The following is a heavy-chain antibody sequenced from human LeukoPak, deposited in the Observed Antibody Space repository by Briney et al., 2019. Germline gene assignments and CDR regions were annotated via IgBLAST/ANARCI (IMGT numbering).Heavy chain of an antibody. CDR3: AGGGPEYYYYMDV. CDR1: GDSISSNNW. CDR2: IYHSGST. V-gene: IGHV4-4*02. Sequence: SGTLSLTCAVSGDSISSNNWWNWVRQPPGKGLEWIREIYHSGSTNYNPSLKSRVTISVDKSKNQFSLKLNSVTAADTAVYYCAGGGPEYYYYMDVWGKGTTVTISS. D-gene: IGHD1-14*01. J-gene: IGHJ6*03.